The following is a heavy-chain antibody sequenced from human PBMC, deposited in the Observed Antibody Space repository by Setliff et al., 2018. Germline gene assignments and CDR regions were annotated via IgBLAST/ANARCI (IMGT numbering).Heavy chain of an antibody. CDR2: INHRGST. D-gene: IGHD6-6*01. CDR3: ARGRNIAARLLDS. CDR1: GGTFSDYH. J-gene: IGHJ4*02. Sequence: SETLSLNCAAYGGTFSDYHWTWIRQSPEKGLEWIGEINHRGSTNYNPSLKSRVTISIDTSKDQFSLKLISMTAADTAVYYCARGRNIAARLLDSWGQGTLVTVSS. V-gene: IGHV4-34*01.